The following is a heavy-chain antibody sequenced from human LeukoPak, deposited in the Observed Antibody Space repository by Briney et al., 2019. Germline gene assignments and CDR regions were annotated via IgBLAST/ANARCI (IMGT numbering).Heavy chain of an antibody. V-gene: IGHV3-66*02. D-gene: IGHD1-26*01. CDR3: AFEGATDFDY. Sequence: PGGSLRLSCAASGLPFREAWMTWVRQAPGKGLEWVSVIYSGGSTYYADSVKGRFTISRDNSKNTLYLQMNSLRAEDTAVYYCAFEGATDFDYWGQGTLVTVSS. CDR1: GLPFREAW. J-gene: IGHJ4*02. CDR2: IYSGGST.